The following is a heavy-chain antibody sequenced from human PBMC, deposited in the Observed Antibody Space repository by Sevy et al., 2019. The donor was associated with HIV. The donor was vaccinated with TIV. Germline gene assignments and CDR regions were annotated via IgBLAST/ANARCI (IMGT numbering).Heavy chain of an antibody. CDR3: ARDNKVVVVPAARGYFDY. D-gene: IGHD2-2*01. V-gene: IGHV1-18*01. CDR2: ISAYNGNT. Sequence: ASVKVSCKASGYTFTSYGISWVRQAPGQGLEWMGWISAYNGNTNYAQKLQGRVTMTTDTSTSTAYMELRSLRSDDTAVDDCARDNKVVVVPAARGYFDYWGQGTLVTVSS. CDR1: GYTFTSYG. J-gene: IGHJ4*02.